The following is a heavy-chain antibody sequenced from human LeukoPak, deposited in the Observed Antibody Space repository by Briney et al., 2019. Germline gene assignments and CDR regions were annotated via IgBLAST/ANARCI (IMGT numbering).Heavy chain of an antibody. Sequence: SETLSLTCTVSGGSISSYYWSWIRQPPGKGLEWIGYIYYSWSTNYNPSLKSRVTISVDPSKNQFSLKLSSVTAADTAVYYCARFSYSSSDFDYWGQGTLVTVSS. V-gene: IGHV4-59*01. D-gene: IGHD6-6*01. CDR1: GGSISSYY. CDR2: IYYSWST. J-gene: IGHJ4*02. CDR3: ARFSYSSSDFDY.